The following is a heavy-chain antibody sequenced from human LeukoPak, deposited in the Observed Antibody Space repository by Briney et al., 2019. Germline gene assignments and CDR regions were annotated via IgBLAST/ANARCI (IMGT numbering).Heavy chain of an antibody. J-gene: IGHJ3*02. D-gene: IGHD3-16*02. CDR1: RFTFSSYS. CDR3: AKDLFGYRGYTDAFDI. Sequence: GGSLRLSRAASRFTFSSYSMNWVRQAPGKGLEGVSSISSSSSYIYYAASVKGRFTISRDNAKNSLYLQMNSLRAEDTAVYYCAKDLFGYRGYTDAFDIWGQGTMVTVSS. CDR2: ISSSSSYI. V-gene: IGHV3-21*04.